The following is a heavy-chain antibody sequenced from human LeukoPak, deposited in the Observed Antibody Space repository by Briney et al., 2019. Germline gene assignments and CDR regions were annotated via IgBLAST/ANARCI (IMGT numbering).Heavy chain of an antibody. Sequence: SETLSLTCAVYGGSFSGYYWSWIRQPPGKGPEWIGEINHSGSTNYNPSLKSRVTISVDTSKNQFSLKLTSVTAADTAVYYCARGRGYNSFDYWGQGTLVTVSS. D-gene: IGHD5-24*01. CDR2: INHSGST. CDR3: ARGRGYNSFDY. V-gene: IGHV4-34*01. J-gene: IGHJ4*02. CDR1: GGSFSGYY.